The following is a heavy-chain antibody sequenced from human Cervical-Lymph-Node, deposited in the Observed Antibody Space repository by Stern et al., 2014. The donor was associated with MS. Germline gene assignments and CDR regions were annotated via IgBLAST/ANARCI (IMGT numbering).Heavy chain of an antibody. V-gene: IGHV3-66*01. CDR1: GFSVSSKY. Sequence: VQLVQSGGGLVQPGGSLRLSCAASGFSVSSKYMSWVRQAPGKGLQWVSLIDIGGTTYYADSVKGSFAVSRDDSKNTLYLQMNSLRAEDTAVYYCARAQSYYDLSGYYVYYFDHWGQGTLVTVSS. J-gene: IGHJ4*02. CDR3: ARAQSYYDLSGYYVYYFDH. D-gene: IGHD3-22*01. CDR2: IDIGGTT.